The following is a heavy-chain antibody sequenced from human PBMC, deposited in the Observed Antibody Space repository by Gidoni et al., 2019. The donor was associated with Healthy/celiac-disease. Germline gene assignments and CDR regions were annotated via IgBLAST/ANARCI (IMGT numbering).Heavy chain of an antibody. V-gene: IGHV3-33*01. CDR3: ASASGYSSGWGGDY. CDR1: GFTCSSYG. J-gene: IGHJ4*02. Sequence: QVQLVESGAGVVQPGRSLRLSCAASGFTCSSYGMHWVRQAPGTGLECVAVIWYDGSNKYYADSVKGRVTISRDNSKNTLYLQMNSLRAEDTAVYYCASASGYSSGWGGDYWGQGTLVTVSS. D-gene: IGHD6-19*01. CDR2: IWYDGSNK.